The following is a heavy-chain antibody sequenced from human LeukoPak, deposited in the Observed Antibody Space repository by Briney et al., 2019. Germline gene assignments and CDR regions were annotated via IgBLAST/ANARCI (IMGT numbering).Heavy chain of an antibody. CDR2: INHSGST. CDR3: ARGENFDY. CDR1: GGSFSGYY. V-gene: IGHV4-34*01. J-gene: IGHJ4*02. Sequence: PSETLSLTCAVYGGSFSGYYWSWIRQPPGKGLERIGEINHSGSTNYNPSLKSRVTISVDTSKNQFSLKLSSVTAADTAVYYCARGENFDYWGQGTLVTVSS.